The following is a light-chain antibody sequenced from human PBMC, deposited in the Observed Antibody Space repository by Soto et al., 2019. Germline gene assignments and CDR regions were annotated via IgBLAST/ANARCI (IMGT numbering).Light chain of an antibody. CDR1: QGVSSD. J-gene: IGKJ4*01. CDR3: QQYSNWPPVLT. V-gene: IGKV3-15*01. Sequence: EIVMTQSPATLAVSPGDRCTLSCRASQGVSSDLAWYQQKPGQAPRLLIFGASTRATDIPARFSGSGSGTEFTLTISSLQSEDFAVYYCQQYSNWPPVLTFGGGTKVDIK. CDR2: GAS.